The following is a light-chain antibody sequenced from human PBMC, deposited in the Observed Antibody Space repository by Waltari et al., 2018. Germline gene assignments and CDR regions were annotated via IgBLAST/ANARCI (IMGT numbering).Light chain of an antibody. CDR1: QSISNC. V-gene: IGKV1-39*01. J-gene: IGKJ2*01. CDR3: QQSYTSPQYT. Sequence: DIQMTQSPSSLSASVGDRVTITCRASQSISNCLNWYHQRPGKAPQPLIFAASSLQTGVPSRCSGSGSGTDFTLTISSLQPEDFATYYCQQSYTSPQYTFGQGTKLDIK. CDR2: AAS.